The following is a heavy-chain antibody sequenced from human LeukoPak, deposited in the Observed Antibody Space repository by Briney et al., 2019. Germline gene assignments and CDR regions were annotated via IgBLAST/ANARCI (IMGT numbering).Heavy chain of an antibody. V-gene: IGHV3-30-3*01. CDR2: ISYDGSNK. D-gene: IGHD2-15*01. CDR3: ARDLIPYCSGGSCYLGGGFDY. CDR1: GFTFSSYA. J-gene: IGHJ4*02. Sequence: GGSLRLSCAASGFTFSSYAMHWVRQAPGKGLEWVAVISYDGSNKYYADSVKGRFTISRDNSKNTLYLQKNSLRAEDTAVYYCARDLIPYCSGGSCYLGGGFDYWGQGTLVTVSS.